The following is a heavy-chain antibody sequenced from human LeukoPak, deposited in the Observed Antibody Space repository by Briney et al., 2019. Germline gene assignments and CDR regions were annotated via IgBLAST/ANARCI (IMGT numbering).Heavy chain of an antibody. Sequence: ASVKVSCKASGYTFTGYYMHWVRQAPGQGLEWMGRINPNSGGTNYAQKFQGRVTMTRDTSISTAYMELSRQRSDDTAVYYCARDQWLYSSGWYGYWGQGTLVTASS. CDR1: GYTFTGYY. V-gene: IGHV1-2*06. CDR3: ARDQWLYSSGWYGY. D-gene: IGHD6-19*01. J-gene: IGHJ4*02. CDR2: INPNSGGT.